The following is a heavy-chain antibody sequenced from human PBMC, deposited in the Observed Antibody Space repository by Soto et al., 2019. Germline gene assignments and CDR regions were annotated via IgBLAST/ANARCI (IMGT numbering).Heavy chain of an antibody. V-gene: IGHV3-74*01. D-gene: IGHD1-26*01. CDR3: ARGHSGSYYRALDY. CDR1: GFTFSSFW. J-gene: IGHJ4*02. CDR2: INSDGSST. Sequence: GGSLRLSCAASGFTFSSFWMDWVRQAPGKWLVWVSRINSDGSSTSYADSVKGRFTISRDNAKNTLYLQMNSLRAEDTAVYYCARGHSGSYYRALDYWGQGXLVTVSS.